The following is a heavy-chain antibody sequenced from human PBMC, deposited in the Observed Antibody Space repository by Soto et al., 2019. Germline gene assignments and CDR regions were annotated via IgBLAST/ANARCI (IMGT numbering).Heavy chain of an antibody. CDR1: AFTVNNTL. Sequence: GGALRLSWAASAFTVNNTLMHWVLLALCKGLEGVAVIWYDVNTKFYDDSVKGRFTISRDNSMNTIFLQMNSLRVEDTAVYYCARGACFFCGSIPYLDYWGQRTLVTVSS. CDR2: IWYDVNTK. CDR3: ARGACFFCGSIPYLDY. J-gene: IGHJ4*02. D-gene: IGHD2-2*01. V-gene: IGHV3-33*01.